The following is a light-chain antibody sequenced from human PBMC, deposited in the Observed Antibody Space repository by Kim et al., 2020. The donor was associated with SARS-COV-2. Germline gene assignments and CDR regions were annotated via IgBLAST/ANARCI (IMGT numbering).Light chain of an antibody. CDR1: QSVSSN. Sequence: SPGERATRSCRASQSVSSNFAWYQQKPGQAPRLLIYGASTRATGIPARFSGSGSGTEFTLTISSLQSEDFAVYYCQQYNNWPPGTFGQGTKVDIK. V-gene: IGKV3-15*01. J-gene: IGKJ1*01. CDR2: GAS. CDR3: QQYNNWPPGT.